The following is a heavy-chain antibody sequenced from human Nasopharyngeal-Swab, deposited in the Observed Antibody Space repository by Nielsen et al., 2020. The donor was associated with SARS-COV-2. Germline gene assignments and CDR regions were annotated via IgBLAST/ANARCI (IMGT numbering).Heavy chain of an antibody. CDR1: GFTFSRLS. CDR2: VNEDRSAQ. J-gene: IGHJ5*01. CDR3: ATGTWFGY. Sequence: LSLTCAASGFTFSRLSMTWVRQAPGKGLEWVANVNEDRSAQYYVDSVKGRFTISRDNARNSLFLQMNSLRAEDTAVYYCATGTWFGYWGQGTLVTVSS. V-gene: IGHV3-7*03.